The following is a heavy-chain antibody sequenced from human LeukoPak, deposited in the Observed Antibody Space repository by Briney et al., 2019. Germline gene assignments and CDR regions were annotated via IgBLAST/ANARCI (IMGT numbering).Heavy chain of an antibody. CDR1: GYSFTTHW. J-gene: IGHJ6*03. V-gene: IGHV5-51*01. Sequence: GESLKISCKGSGYSFTTHWIGWVRQMPGKGLEWMGIIYPGDFHTKYSPSFQGQVTISVDKSSSTAYLQWRSLKASDTAIYYCARGRYSYSYYMDVWGKGTSVIVSS. CDR2: IYPGDFHT. D-gene: IGHD2-21*01. CDR3: ARGRYSYSYYMDV.